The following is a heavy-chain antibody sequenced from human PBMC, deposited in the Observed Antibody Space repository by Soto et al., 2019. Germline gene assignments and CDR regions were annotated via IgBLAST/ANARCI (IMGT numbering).Heavy chain of an antibody. D-gene: IGHD2-15*01. V-gene: IGHV4-61*01. Sequence: PSETLSLTCTASSGSVRSGNYHWSWIRQPPGKGLEWIGHVYRSGATNYNPSLNRRATISLDTSKNQFSLKLSSVTAADTAVYYCARARTPNWFDPWGQGTLVTVSS. CDR1: SGSVRSGNYH. CDR3: ARARTPNWFDP. CDR2: VYRSGAT. J-gene: IGHJ5*02.